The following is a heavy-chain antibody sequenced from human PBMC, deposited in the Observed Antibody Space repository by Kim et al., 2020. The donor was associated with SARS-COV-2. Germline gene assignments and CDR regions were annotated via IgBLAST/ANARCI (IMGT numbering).Heavy chain of an antibody. V-gene: IGHV3-7*01. CDR1: GFTFRNYW. Sequence: GGSLRLSCVASGFTFRNYWMTWVRQAPGKGLEWVASIKDDGSEKNYVDSAKGRFTIARDNAQNSLHLQMSYLRVEDTAGYYCLRDFLGVWGQGTTVTVSS. J-gene: IGHJ6*02. CDR3: LRDFLGV. D-gene: IGHD3-16*01. CDR2: IKDDGSEK.